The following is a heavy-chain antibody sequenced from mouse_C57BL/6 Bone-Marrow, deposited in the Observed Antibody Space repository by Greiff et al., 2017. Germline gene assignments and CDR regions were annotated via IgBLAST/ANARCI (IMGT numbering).Heavy chain of an antibody. D-gene: IGHD2-2*01. Sequence: QVQLQQPGAELVRPGSSVKLSCKASGYTFTSYWMHWVKQRPIQGLEWIGNIDPSDSETHYNQKFKDKATLTVDKSSSTAYMQLSSLTSEDSAVYYCARGGEWLPHYYAMDYWGQGTSVTVSS. CDR3: ARGGEWLPHYYAMDY. J-gene: IGHJ4*01. CDR1: GYTFTSYW. V-gene: IGHV1-52*01. CDR2: IDPSDSET.